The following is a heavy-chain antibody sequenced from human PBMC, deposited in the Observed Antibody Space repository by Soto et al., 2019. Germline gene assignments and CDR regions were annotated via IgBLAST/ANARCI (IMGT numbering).Heavy chain of an antibody. CDR3: TRGLGIAVAATGY. J-gene: IGHJ4*02. D-gene: IGHD6-19*01. V-gene: IGHV3-49*03. Sequence: GGSLRLSCTASGFTFVDYAMSWFRQAPGKGLEWVGFIRSKAYGGTTEYAASVKGRFTISRDDSKSIAYLQMNSLKTEDTAVYYCTRGLGIAVAATGYWGQGTLVTVSS. CDR2: IRSKAYGGTT. CDR1: GFTFVDYA.